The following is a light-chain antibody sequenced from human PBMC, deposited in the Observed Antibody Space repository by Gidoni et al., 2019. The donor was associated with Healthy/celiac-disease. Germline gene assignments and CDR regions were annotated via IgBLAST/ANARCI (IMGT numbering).Light chain of an antibody. CDR1: QSISSY. V-gene: IGKV1-39*01. Sequence: IQMTQSRSSLSASVGDRVTITCRASQSISSYLNWYQQKPGKAPKLLIYAASSLQSGVTSRFSGSGSGTDFTLTISSLQHEDFATYYCQQSYSTHSLTFGGGTKVEIK. CDR3: QQSYSTHSLT. CDR2: AAS. J-gene: IGKJ4*01.